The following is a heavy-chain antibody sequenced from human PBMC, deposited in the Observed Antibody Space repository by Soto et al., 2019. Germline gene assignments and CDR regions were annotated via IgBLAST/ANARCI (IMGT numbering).Heavy chain of an antibody. V-gene: IGHV1-8*01. CDR3: ASGPMSCTSSSCPYFFDY. Sequence: GASVKVSCKASGYTFTNYDINWVRQATGQGLEWMGWMNPNSGNTGYAQKFQGRVTMTRNTSMSTASMELSSLRSEDTAVYYCASGPMSCTSSSCPYFFDYWAQGALVTVSS. CDR1: GYTFTNYD. J-gene: IGHJ4*02. D-gene: IGHD2-2*01. CDR2: MNPNSGNT.